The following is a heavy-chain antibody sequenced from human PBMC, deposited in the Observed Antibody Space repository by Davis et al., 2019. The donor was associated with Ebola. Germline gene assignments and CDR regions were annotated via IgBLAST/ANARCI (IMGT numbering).Heavy chain of an antibody. J-gene: IGHJ4*02. CDR1: GYTFTSYD. CDR3: ARESNAGTGGDY. V-gene: IGHV1-8*01. D-gene: IGHD6-13*01. Sequence: AASVKVSCKASGYTFTSYDINWVRQATGQGLEWMGWMNPNSGNTGYAQKFQGRVTMTRNTSISTAYMELSSLRSEDTAVYYCARESNAGTGGDYWGQGTLVTVSS. CDR2: MNPNSGNT.